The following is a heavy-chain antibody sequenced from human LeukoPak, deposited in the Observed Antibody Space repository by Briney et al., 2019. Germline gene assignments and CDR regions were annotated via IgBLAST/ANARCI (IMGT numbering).Heavy chain of an antibody. D-gene: IGHD3-10*01. CDR3: ARPYYYSSGSLPY. CDR2: IKQDGSEK. Sequence: PRGSLRLSCAASGFNLSTYWMTWVGQAPGKGGEWVGSIKQDGSEKYYVDSLKGRFTISRDNAKNSLHLQMNSRRAEDTAVYFCARPYYYSSGSLPYWGQGTLVTVSS. CDR1: GFNLSTYW. J-gene: IGHJ4*02. V-gene: IGHV3-7*01.